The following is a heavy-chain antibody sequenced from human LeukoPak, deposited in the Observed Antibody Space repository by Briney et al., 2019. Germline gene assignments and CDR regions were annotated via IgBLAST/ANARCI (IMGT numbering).Heavy chain of an antibody. CDR2: ITYNGAAT. CDR1: GFSFGGYA. V-gene: IGHV3-23*01. J-gene: IGHJ4*02. Sequence: GGSLRLSCAASGFSFGGYAVTWVRQAPGKGLEWVSSITYNGAATYYLDSVKARFTISRDNSRSTLYLQMDSLTAEDTALYYCAKDGLYFDGSTHIYYFDSWGQGTLVAVSS. D-gene: IGHD3-9*01. CDR3: AKDGLYFDGSTHIYYFDS.